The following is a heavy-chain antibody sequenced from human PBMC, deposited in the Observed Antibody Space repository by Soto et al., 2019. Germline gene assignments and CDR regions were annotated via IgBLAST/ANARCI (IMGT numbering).Heavy chain of an antibody. CDR3: ARDLGSWYDRFDP. V-gene: IGHV3-23*01. CDR2: ISTSGGTT. D-gene: IGHD6-13*01. CDR1: GFTFSNYA. Sequence: PGGSLRLSCAASGFTFSNYAMSWVRQAPGKGLEWVSVISTSGGTTYYADTVKGRFTISRDNPKNTLYLQMNSLRADDTAVYYCARDLGSWYDRFDPWGQGTLVTVSS. J-gene: IGHJ5*02.